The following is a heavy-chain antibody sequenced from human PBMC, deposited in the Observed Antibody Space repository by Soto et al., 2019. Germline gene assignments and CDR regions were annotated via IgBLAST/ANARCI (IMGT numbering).Heavy chain of an antibody. Sequence: TSVTMSVTCSVSGGSSSSYYWSWIRQPPGKGLEWIGYIYYSGSTNYNPSLKSRVTISVDTSKNQFSLKLSSVTAADTAVYYCARVWVATIDYWGQGTLVTV. CDR1: GGSSSSYY. J-gene: IGHJ4*02. V-gene: IGHV4-59*01. D-gene: IGHD5-12*01. CDR3: ARVWVATIDY. CDR2: IYYSGST.